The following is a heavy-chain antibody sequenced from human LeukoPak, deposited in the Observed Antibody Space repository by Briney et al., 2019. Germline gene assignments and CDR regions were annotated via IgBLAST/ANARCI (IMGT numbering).Heavy chain of an antibody. CDR1: GLTLSKYG. V-gene: IGHV3-23*01. Sequence: GGSLRLSCAVSGLTLSKYGMRWVRQAPGKGVEWVAGISESGGRTNYSDSVKGRFTISRDNPKNTLYLQINSLIAEDTAVYFCANRAVVIRVILVGFHKEAYYFDSWGQGALVTVSS. D-gene: IGHD3-22*01. J-gene: IGHJ4*02. CDR3: ANRAVVIRVILVGFHKEAYYFDS. CDR2: ISESGGRT.